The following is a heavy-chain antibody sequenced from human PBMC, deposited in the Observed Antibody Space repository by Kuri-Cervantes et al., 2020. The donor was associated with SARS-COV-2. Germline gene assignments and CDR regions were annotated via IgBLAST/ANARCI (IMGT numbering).Heavy chain of an antibody. D-gene: IGHD2-15*01. Sequence: SVKVSCKASGCTFSSYAISWVRQAPGQGLEWMGGIIPIFGTANYAQKFQGRVTITADESTSTAYMELSSLGSEDTAVYYCARRYCSGGRCYNAYGMDVWGQGTTVTVSS. CDR2: IIPIFGTA. J-gene: IGHJ6*02. V-gene: IGHV1-69*13. CDR3: ARRYCSGGRCYNAYGMDV. CDR1: GCTFSSYA.